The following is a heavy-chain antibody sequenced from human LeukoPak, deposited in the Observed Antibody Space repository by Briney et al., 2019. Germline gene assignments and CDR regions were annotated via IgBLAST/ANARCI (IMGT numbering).Heavy chain of an antibody. CDR3: ARVNYYGSGSYYSA. V-gene: IGHV4-30-4*01. D-gene: IGHD3-10*01. J-gene: IGHJ5*02. CDR2: IYYSGST. CDR1: GGSISSGDYY. Sequence: SETLSLTCTVSGGSISSGDYYWSWIRQPPGKGLEWIGYIYYSGSTYYNPSLKSRVTISVDTSKNQFSLKLSSVTAADTAVYYCARVNYYGSGSYYSAWGQGTLVTVSS.